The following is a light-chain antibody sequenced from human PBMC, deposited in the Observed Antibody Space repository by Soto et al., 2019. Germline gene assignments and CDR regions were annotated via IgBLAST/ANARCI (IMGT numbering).Light chain of an antibody. Sequence: RVMKQSQATLSESPGERVTISCKASQSVTTNLACYHHKERQAPRLLIYGASSRATGIPDRFSGSGSGTDFTLTISSLEPEDSAVYYCQQRSKRRTFGGGPK. CDR2: GAS. CDR1: QSVTTN. CDR3: QQRSKRRT. J-gene: IGKJ4*01. V-gene: IGKV3-11*01.